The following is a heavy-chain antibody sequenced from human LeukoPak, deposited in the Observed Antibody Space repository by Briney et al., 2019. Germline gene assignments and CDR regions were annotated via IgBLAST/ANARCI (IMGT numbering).Heavy chain of an antibody. CDR2: VSISSGTI. CDR1: GFTISGHN. V-gene: IGHV3-48*04. D-gene: IGHD3-16*01. CDR3: ARAMSTFGGVRNYFDS. Sequence: GGSLRLSCAASGFTISGHNMNWVRQAPGKGLVWISFVSISSGTIYYADSVNGRFRISRDNAKSSLDLEMNSLRAEDTAVYYCARAMSTFGGVRNYFDSWGQGTLVTVSS. J-gene: IGHJ4*02.